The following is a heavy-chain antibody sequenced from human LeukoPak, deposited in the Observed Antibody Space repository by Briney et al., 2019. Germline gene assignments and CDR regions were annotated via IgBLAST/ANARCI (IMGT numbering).Heavy chain of an antibody. J-gene: IGHJ5*02. CDR3: ARIYGSGLST. CDR1: GGSISSYY. D-gene: IGHD3-10*01. CDR2: IYYSGST. Sequence: PSETLSLTCTVSGGSISSYYWSWIRQPPGKGLEWIGYIYYSGSTNYNPSLKSRVTISVDTSKNQFSLKLSSVTAADTAVYYCARIYGSGLSTWGQGTLVTVSS. V-gene: IGHV4-59*12.